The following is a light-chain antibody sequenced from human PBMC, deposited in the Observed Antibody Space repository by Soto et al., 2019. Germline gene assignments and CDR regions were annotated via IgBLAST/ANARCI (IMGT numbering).Light chain of an antibody. V-gene: IGKV3-15*01. CDR2: GVS. CDR1: QSVSGN. Sequence: EIVMTQSPVTLSVSPGERATLSCRASQSVSGNLAWYQQKPGQAPRLLIYGVSARATGIPARFSGSGFGTEFTLTISSLQSEDFALYYCRQYNFWPETFGQGTKVEIK. J-gene: IGKJ1*01. CDR3: RQYNFWPET.